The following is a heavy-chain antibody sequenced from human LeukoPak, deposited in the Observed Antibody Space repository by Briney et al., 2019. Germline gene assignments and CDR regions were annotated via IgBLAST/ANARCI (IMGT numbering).Heavy chain of an antibody. CDR2: INHSGST. CDR1: GGSISSSSYY. V-gene: IGHV4-39*07. Sequence: SETLSLTCTVSGGSISSSSYYWSWIRQPPGKGLEWIGEINHSGSTNYNPSLKSRVTISVDTSKNQFSLKLSSVTAADTAVYYCARAAARKWPLPTPPYDYWGQGTLVTVSS. CDR3: ARAAARKWPLPTPPYDY. D-gene: IGHD3-22*01. J-gene: IGHJ4*02.